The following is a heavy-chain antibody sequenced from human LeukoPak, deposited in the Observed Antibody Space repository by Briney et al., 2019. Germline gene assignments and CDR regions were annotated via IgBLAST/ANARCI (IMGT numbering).Heavy chain of an antibody. V-gene: IGHV1-46*01. CDR1: GYTFTTYF. D-gene: IGHD4-17*01. J-gene: IGHJ4*02. CDR3: ARGGTVTTAPIDY. Sequence: ASVKVSCKASGYTFTTYFMHWVRQAPGQGLEWMGVINPSIGSTSYTQKFQGRVTMTRDTSTSTVDVELSSLTFEDTAVYYCARGGTVTTAPIDYWGQGTLVTVSS. CDR2: INPSIGST.